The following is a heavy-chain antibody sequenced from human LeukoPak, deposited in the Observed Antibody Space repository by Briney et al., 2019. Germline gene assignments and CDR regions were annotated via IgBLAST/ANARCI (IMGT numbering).Heavy chain of an antibody. CDR1: GGSFSGYY. Sequence: SETLSLTCAVYGGSFSGYYRSWIRQPPGKGLEWIGEINHSGSTNYNPSLKSRVTISVDTSKNQFSLKLSSVTAADTAVNYCARGRQWLVYWGQGTLVTVSS. V-gene: IGHV4-34*01. CDR2: INHSGST. D-gene: IGHD6-19*01. J-gene: IGHJ4*02. CDR3: ARGRQWLVY.